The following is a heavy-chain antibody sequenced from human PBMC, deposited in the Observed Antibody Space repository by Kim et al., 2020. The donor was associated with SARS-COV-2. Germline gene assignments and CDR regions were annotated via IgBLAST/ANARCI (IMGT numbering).Heavy chain of an antibody. V-gene: IGHV3-48*03. CDR3: ARVGGDYYDSSGSIPFDY. Sequence: GGSLRLSCAASGFTFSSYEMNWVRQAPGKGLEWVSYISSSGSTIYYADSVKGRFTISRDNAKNSLYLQMNSLRAEDTAVYYCARVGGDYYDSSGSIPFDYWGQGTLVTVSS. J-gene: IGHJ4*02. CDR1: GFTFSSYE. CDR2: ISSSGSTI. D-gene: IGHD3-22*01.